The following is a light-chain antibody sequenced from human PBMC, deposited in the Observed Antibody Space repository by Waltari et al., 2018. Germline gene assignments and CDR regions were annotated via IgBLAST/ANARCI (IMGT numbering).Light chain of an antibody. Sequence: DIVMTQSPDSLAVSLGERATINCKSSQSVLYSSNNKKYLAWYQQKPGQPPKLLICRASIRESGVPDRFSGSGSGTDFTLTISSLQAEDVAVYYCQQYYSTPPTFGQGTKVEIK. CDR2: RAS. V-gene: IGKV4-1*01. CDR3: QQYYSTPPT. CDR1: QSVLYSSNNKKY. J-gene: IGKJ1*01.